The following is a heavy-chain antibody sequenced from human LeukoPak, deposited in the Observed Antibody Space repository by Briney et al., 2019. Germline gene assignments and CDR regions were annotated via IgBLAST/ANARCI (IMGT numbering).Heavy chain of an antibody. CDR1: GYTFTSYG. Sequence: ASVKVSCKASGYTFTSYGISWVRQAPGQGLEWMGWISAYNGNTNYAQKFQGRVTMTRDTSISTAYMELSRLRSDDTAVYYCARDRQWLVLFDYWGQGTLVTVSS. D-gene: IGHD6-19*01. J-gene: IGHJ4*02. V-gene: IGHV1-18*01. CDR2: ISAYNGNT. CDR3: ARDRQWLVLFDY.